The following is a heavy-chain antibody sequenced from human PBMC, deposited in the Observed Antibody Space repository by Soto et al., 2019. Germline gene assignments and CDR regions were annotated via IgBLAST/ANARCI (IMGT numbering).Heavy chain of an antibody. CDR3: ASEITGTIRYYGMDV. J-gene: IGHJ6*02. Sequence: QVQLVQSGAEVKKPGASVKVSCKASGYTFTSYAMHWVCQAPGQRLEWMGWINAGNGNTKYSQKFQGRVTITRDTSASTSYMELSSLRSEDTAVYYCASEITGTIRYYGMDVWGQGTTVTVSS. CDR1: GYTFTSYA. CDR2: INAGNGNT. V-gene: IGHV1-3*01. D-gene: IGHD1-20*01.